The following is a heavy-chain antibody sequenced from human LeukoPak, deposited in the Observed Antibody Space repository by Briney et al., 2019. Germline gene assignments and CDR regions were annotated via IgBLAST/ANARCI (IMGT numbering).Heavy chain of an antibody. CDR2: IYSRGNT. D-gene: IGHD5-24*01. V-gene: IGHV4-59*02. Sequence: SETLSLTCTVSGGSVSRSYWSWIRQPPGKGLEWVGYIYSRGNTNYNPSLKSRVTISLDTSKNQFSLRLTSVTAADTAVYYCANLDGPGRYFDNWGRGTLVTVSS. J-gene: IGHJ4*02. CDR1: GGSVSRSY. CDR3: ANLDGPGRYFDN.